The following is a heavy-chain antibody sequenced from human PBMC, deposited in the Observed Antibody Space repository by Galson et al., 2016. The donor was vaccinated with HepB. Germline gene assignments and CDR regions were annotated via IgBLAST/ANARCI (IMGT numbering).Heavy chain of an antibody. CDR3: ARDASGGSYYYYGMDV. D-gene: IGHD6-25*01. Sequence: ETLSLTCAVSGGSISSSNWWSWVRQPPGKGLEWIGEIFHSGSTNYNPSLKSRVTISLDTSKNQFSLKLSSVTAADTAVYYWARDASGGSYYYYGMDVWGPGTTVTVSS. J-gene: IGHJ6*02. V-gene: IGHV4-4*02. CDR2: IFHSGST. CDR1: GGSISSSNW.